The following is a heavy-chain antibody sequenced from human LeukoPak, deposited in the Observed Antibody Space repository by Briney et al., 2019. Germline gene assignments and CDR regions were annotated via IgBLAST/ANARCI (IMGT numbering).Heavy chain of an antibody. CDR1: GYSFTSYW. Sequence: GESLKISCKGSGYSFTSYWIGWVRQMPGKGLEWMGIIYPGDSDTRYSPSFQCQVTISADKSISTAYLQWSSLKASDTAMYYCARLGGSRNSIWSGYFDPWGQGTLVTVSS. V-gene: IGHV5-51*01. J-gene: IGHJ5*02. D-gene: IGHD3-3*01. CDR3: ARLGGSRNSIWSGYFDP. CDR2: IYPGDSDT.